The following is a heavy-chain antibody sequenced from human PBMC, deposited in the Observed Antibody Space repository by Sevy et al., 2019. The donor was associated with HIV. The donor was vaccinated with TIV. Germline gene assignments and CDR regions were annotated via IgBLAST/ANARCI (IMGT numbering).Heavy chain of an antibody. CDR3: AGCGYNGGWYGLDY. J-gene: IGHJ4*02. Sequence: ASVKVSCKASGYTFNGYYIHWVRQAPGQGLEWMAWVNPITGGTNYAQKFRGRVTMTRDTSIATAYMELSSLSSDDTAFYYCAGCGYNGGWYGLDYWGQGTLVTVSS. D-gene: IGHD6-19*01. V-gene: IGHV1-2*02. CDR2: VNPITGGT. CDR1: GYTFNGYY.